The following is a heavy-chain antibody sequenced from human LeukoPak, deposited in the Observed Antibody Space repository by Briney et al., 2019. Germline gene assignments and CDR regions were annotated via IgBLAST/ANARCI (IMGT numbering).Heavy chain of an antibody. CDR1: GVSINSYY. J-gene: IGHJ4*02. CDR2: ISNSGSS. CDR3: ARGQVFPWLDY. Sequence: SETLSLTCIVCGVSINSYYWSWLRQPPGKGLEWIGYISNSGSSIYNPSLKSRVTISGDTSKNQFSLKPSSVTTADTAVYYCARGQVFPWLDYWGQGTLVTVSS. D-gene: IGHD2-21*01. V-gene: IGHV4-59*01.